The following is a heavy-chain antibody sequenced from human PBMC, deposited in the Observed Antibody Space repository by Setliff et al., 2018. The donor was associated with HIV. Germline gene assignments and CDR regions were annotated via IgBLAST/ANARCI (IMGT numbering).Heavy chain of an antibody. D-gene: IGHD6-19*01. V-gene: IGHV3-23*01. J-gene: IGHJ4*02. CDR3: AKADTSGWYPHFQF. Sequence: GGSLRLSCTVSGFTFTKSAMNWVRQAPGKGLEWVSVISANGGSTYSADSVKGRFTISRDNTKNTVYLQMNSLRAEDTAVYFCAKADTSGWYPHFQFWGQGTLVTVSS. CDR1: GFTFTKSA. CDR2: ISANGGST.